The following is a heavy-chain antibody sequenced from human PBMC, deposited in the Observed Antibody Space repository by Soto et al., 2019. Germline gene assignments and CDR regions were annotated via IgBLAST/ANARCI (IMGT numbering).Heavy chain of an antibody. Sequence: QVQLQESGPGLVKPSETLSLTCIVSGDSISSSIYYWGWIRQPPGKGLEWIGSIYKSGSTHYNPSLQSRVTISVNTSKNQFSLKLNSVTAADTAVYHCARPYGGRIWGQGTMVTVSS. D-gene: IGHD3-16*01. CDR2: IYKSGST. V-gene: IGHV4-39*01. J-gene: IGHJ3*02. CDR3: ARPYGGRI. CDR1: GDSISSSIYY.